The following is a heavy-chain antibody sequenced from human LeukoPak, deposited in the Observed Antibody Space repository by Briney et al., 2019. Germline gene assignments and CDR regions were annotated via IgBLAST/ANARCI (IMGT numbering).Heavy chain of an antibody. CDR1: GYSFNNFY. V-gene: IGHV1-46*02. CDR3: ARDMSSTWGSQLDY. CDR2: INPISGST. Sequence: ASVKVSCKASGYSFNNFYMQWVRQAPGQGLEWMGIINPISGSTSYAQKFQGRGTVTRDTSTRTVYMEVSSLRSEDTAVYFCARDMSSTWGSQLDYWGQGTLVTVSS. J-gene: IGHJ4*02. D-gene: IGHD1-1*01.